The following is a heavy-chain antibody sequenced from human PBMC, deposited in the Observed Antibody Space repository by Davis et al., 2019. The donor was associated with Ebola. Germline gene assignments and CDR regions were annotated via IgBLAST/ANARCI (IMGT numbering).Heavy chain of an antibody. D-gene: IGHD2/OR15-2a*01. J-gene: IGHJ4*02. CDR1: GFTLSKYW. CDR2: INPDGSST. V-gene: IGHV3-74*01. CDR3: KRILRGY. Sequence: PGGSLRLSCAASGFTLSKYWVHWVRQAPGKGLVWVSRINPDGSSTAYADSVKGRFTISRDNAKDTLYLQMNSLRAEDTAVYYCKRILRGYWGQGALVTVSS.